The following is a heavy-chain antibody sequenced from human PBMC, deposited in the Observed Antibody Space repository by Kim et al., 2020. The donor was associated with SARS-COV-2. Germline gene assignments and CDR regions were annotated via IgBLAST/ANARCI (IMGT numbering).Heavy chain of an antibody. J-gene: IGHJ4*02. CDR2: ISYDGNT. D-gene: IGHD3-10*01. Sequence: SETLSLTCIVSGGSISRRGYYWGWIRQPPEKGLEWIGSISYDGNTFYNPSLNTRVTVSVDTSSNQFSLKLTSVTAADTAVYFCARRNEAPYYFGSGPDYWGLGTLVTVSS. CDR1: GGSISRRGYY. V-gene: IGHV4-39*01. CDR3: ARRNEAPYYFGSGPDY.